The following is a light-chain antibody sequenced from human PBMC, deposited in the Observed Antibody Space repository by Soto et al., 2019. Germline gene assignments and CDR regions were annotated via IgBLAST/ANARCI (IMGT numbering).Light chain of an antibody. Sequence: EIVLTQSPATLSLSPGDTATLSCRASQSLSTYLAWYQQKPGQAPRLLIYDESNRATGIPARFSGSGSGTDFTLTISSLEPEDFGVYYCHQHNDWWTVGQGTKVDI. CDR1: QSLSTY. CDR2: DES. J-gene: IGKJ1*01. CDR3: HQHNDWWT. V-gene: IGKV3-11*01.